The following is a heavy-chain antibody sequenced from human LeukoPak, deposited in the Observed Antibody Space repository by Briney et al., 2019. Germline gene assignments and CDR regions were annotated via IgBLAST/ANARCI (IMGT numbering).Heavy chain of an antibody. D-gene: IGHD6-19*01. CDR2: ISYDSEGY. Sequence: GGSLRLSCAASGFTFSSFAMSWVRQLPGKGLEWVAAISYDSEGYYHVDSVKGRFTISRDNSKNTLYLQMNSLRVEDTAVYYCARDGESVAGTFDYWGQGTLVTVSS. V-gene: IGHV3-30*03. CDR3: ARDGESVAGTFDY. J-gene: IGHJ4*02. CDR1: GFTFSSFA.